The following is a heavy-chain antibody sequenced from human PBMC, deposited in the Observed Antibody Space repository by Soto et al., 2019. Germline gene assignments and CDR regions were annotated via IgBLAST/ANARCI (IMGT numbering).Heavy chain of an antibody. V-gene: IGHV4-34*01. CDR2: INHSGST. CDR3: ARVRYSGSYFDY. CDR1: GGSFGGYY. D-gene: IGHD1-26*01. J-gene: IGHJ4*02. Sequence: QVQLQQWGAGLLKPSETLSLTCAVYGGSFGGYYWSWIRQPPGNGLEWIGEINHSGSTNYNPSLKSRVTIAVDTSKNQFSLKLSSATAADAAVYYCARVRYSGSYFDYWGQGSLVTVSS.